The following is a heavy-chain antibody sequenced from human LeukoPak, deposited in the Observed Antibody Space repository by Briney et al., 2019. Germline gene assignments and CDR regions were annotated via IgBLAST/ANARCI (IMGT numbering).Heavy chain of an antibody. CDR1: GGSIRSYY. CDR2: IYYSGST. CDR3: ARDYGSSWYRYFDL. J-gene: IGHJ2*01. V-gene: IGHV4-59*01. Sequence: SETLSLTCTVSGGSIRSYYWSWIRQPPGKGLEWIGYIYYSGSTNYNPSLKSRVTISVDTSKNQFSLKLSSVTAADTAVYYCARDYGSSWYRYFDLWGRGTLVTVSS. D-gene: IGHD6-13*01.